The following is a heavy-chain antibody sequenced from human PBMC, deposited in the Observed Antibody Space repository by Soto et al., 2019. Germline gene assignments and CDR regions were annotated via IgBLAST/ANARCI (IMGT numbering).Heavy chain of an antibody. J-gene: IGHJ6*02. Sequence: QVQLVQSGAEVKKPGASVKVSCKASGYTFTSYYMHWVRQAPGQGLEWMGIINPSGGSTSYAQKFQGRVTMTRDTSTSTVYMELSSLRSEDTAVYYCAREEPAARLHYYAMDVWGQGTTVTVSS. V-gene: IGHV1-46*01. CDR1: GYTFTSYY. CDR3: AREEPAARLHYYAMDV. D-gene: IGHD2-2*01. CDR2: INPSGGST.